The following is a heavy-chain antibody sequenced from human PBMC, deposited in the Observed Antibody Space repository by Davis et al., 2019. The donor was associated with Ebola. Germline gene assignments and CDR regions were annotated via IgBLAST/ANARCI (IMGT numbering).Heavy chain of an antibody. CDR2: FDPEDGET. D-gene: IGHD3-22*01. Sequence: ASVKVSCKVSGYTLTELSMHWVRQAPGKGLEWMGGFDPEDGETIYAQKFQGRVTMTEDTSTDTAYMELSSLRSEDTAVYYCARVGRGHPYDSSGYHSHWFDPWGQGTLVTVSS. J-gene: IGHJ5*02. CDR3: ARVGRGHPYDSSGYHSHWFDP. V-gene: IGHV1-24*01. CDR1: GYTLTELS.